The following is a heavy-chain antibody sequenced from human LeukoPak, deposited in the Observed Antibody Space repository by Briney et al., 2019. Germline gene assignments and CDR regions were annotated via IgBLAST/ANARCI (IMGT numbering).Heavy chain of an antibody. Sequence: GGSLRLSCAASGFTFRSYSMNWVRQAPGKGLEWVANINHDGREKYYVDSVKGRFTISRDNAKNSLYLQMDSLRVEDTAVYYCARDNILTGLTGGQGTLVIVSS. CDR1: GFTFRSYS. CDR2: INHDGREK. CDR3: ARDNILTGLT. J-gene: IGHJ4*02. V-gene: IGHV3-7*01. D-gene: IGHD3-9*01.